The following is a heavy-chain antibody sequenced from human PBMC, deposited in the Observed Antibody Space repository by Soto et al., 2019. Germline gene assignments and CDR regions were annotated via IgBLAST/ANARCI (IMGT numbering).Heavy chain of an antibody. D-gene: IGHD2-2*01. V-gene: IGHV3-9*01. CDR1: GFTFDDYA. J-gene: IGHJ4*02. CDR2: ISWNSGSI. CDR3: AKDREYQLLFGMDY. Sequence: PGGSLRLSCAASGFTFDDYAMHWVRQAPGKGLEWVSGISWNSGSIGYADSVKGRFTISRDNAKNSLYLQMNSLRAEDTALYYCAKDREYQLLFGMDYWGQGTLVTVSS.